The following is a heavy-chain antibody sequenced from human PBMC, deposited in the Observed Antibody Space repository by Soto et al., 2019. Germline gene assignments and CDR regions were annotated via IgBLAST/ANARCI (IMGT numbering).Heavy chain of an antibody. CDR3: ARGSTDSYPGSRIFDF. CDR2: ITDTGGDA. V-gene: IGHV3-23*01. D-gene: IGHD3-10*01. CDR1: GLTFGSRA. Sequence: QPXGSLRLSCVASGLTFGSRAMSWVRQAPGEGLQWVSTITDTGGDAKYADSVRGRFVISRDNSKKTLYLQMTSLTAEDSAMYFCARGSTDSYPGSRIFDFWGRGTLVTVSS. J-gene: IGHJ4*02.